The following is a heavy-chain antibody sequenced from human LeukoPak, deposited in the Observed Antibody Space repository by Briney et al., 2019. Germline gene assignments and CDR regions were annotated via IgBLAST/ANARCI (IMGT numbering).Heavy chain of an antibody. CDR3: TLSSGWYFFVY. V-gene: IGHV3-9*01. D-gene: IGHD6-19*01. Sequence: GGSLRLSCAASGFTFDDYAMHWVRQAPGKGLEWVSGISWNSGSIGYADSVKGRFTISRDNAKNSLYLQMNSLRAEDTALYYCTLSSGWYFFVYWGQGTLVTVSS. CDR2: ISWNSGSI. CDR1: GFTFDDYA. J-gene: IGHJ4*02.